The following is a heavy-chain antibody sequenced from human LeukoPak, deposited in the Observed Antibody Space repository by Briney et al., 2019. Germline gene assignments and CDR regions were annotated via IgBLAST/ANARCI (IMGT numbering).Heavy chain of an antibody. D-gene: IGHD6-19*01. V-gene: IGHV3-30*18. CDR1: GFTFSSYG. Sequence: GRSLSLSCAASGFTFSSYGIHWVRQAPGKGLEWVAVISYDGSNKYYADSVKGRFTISRDNSKNTLYLQMNSLRAEDTAVYYCAKSGSSGLDYWGQGTLVTVSS. CDR2: ISYDGSNK. CDR3: AKSGSSGLDY. J-gene: IGHJ4*02.